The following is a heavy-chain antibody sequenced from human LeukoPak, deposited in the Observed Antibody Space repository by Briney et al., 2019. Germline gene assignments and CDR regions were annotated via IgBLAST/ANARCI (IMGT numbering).Heavy chain of an antibody. CDR2: INHSGST. J-gene: IGHJ5*02. V-gene: IGHV4-34*01. D-gene: IGHD3-10*01. CDR1: GGSFSGYY. CDR3: APEMVRGVHWFDP. Sequence: PSETLSLTCAVYGGSFSGYYWSWIRQPPGKGLGWIGEINHSGSTNYNPSLKSRVTISVDTSKNQFSLKLSSVTAADTAVYYCAPEMVRGVHWFDPWGQGTLVTVSS.